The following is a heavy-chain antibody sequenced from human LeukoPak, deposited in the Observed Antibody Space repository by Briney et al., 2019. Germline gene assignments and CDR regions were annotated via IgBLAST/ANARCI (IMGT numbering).Heavy chain of an antibody. CDR1: GFTFSDYY. V-gene: IGHV3-11*01. CDR3: AKDLRWLVGVEFDY. J-gene: IGHJ4*02. D-gene: IGHD6-19*01. CDR2: ISSSGSTI. Sequence: SGGSLRLSCAASGFTFSDYYMSWIRQAPGKGLEWVSYISSSGSTIYYADSVKGRFTISRDNSKNTLYLQMNSLRAEDTAVYYCAKDLRWLVGVEFDYWGQGTLVTVSS.